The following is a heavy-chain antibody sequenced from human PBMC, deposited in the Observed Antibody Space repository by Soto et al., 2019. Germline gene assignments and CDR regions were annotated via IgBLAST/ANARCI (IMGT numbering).Heavy chain of an antibody. CDR3: APTALPYYYYGMDV. Sequence: QITLKESGPTLVKPTQTLTLTCTFSGFSLSTSGVGVGWIRQPPGKALEWLALIYWNDDKSYSPSLKSRLTITKDTSKNQVVLTMTNMDPVDTATYYCAPTALPYYYYGMDVWGQGTTVTVSS. J-gene: IGHJ6*02. CDR1: GFSLSTSGVG. V-gene: IGHV2-5*01. CDR2: IYWNDDK.